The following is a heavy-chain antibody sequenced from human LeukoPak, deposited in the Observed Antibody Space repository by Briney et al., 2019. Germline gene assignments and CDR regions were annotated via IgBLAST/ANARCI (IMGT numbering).Heavy chain of an antibody. J-gene: IGHJ5*02. CDR3: VKDGPITGIYLCA. CDR2: ISNADAYT. CDR1: GFTFSDYV. D-gene: IGHD1-1*01. V-gene: IGHV3-23*01. Sequence: GGSLRLSCTASGFTFSDYVMNWVRQAPGKGLEWVSVISNADAYTSYTGSVKGRFTISRDNSKDTLYLEMNDLRAEDTAVYYCVKDGPITGIYLCAWGQGTLVTVSS.